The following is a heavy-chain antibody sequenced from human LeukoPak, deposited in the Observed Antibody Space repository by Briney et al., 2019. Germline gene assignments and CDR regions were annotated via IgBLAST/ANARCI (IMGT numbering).Heavy chain of an antibody. J-gene: IGHJ6*03. CDR3: ARQGVHDYYYYYMDV. Sequence: ASVKVSCKASGYTFTSYGISWVRQDPGQGLEWMGWISAYNGNTNYAQKLQGRVTMTTDTSTSTAYMELRSLRSDDTAVYYCARQGVHDYYYYYMDVWGKGTTVTVSS. CDR1: GYTFTSYG. D-gene: IGHD3-10*01. CDR2: ISAYNGNT. V-gene: IGHV1-18*01.